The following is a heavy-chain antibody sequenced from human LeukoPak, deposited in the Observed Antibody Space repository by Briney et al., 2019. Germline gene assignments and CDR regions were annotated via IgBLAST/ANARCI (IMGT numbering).Heavy chain of an antibody. CDR3: AREYSSSWGDYYYYYMDV. CDR2: ISSSSSYI. J-gene: IGHJ6*03. V-gene: IGHV3-21*01. D-gene: IGHD6-6*01. CDR1: GFTFSSYS. Sequence: GGSLRLSCAASGFTFSSYSMNWVRQAPGKGLEWVSSISSSSSYIYYADSVKGRFTISRDNAKNSLYLQMNSLRAEDTAVYYCAREYSSSWGDYYYYYMDVWGKGTTVTVSS.